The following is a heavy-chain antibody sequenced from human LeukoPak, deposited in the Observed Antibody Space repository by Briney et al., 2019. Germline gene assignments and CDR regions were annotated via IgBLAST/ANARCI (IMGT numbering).Heavy chain of an antibody. CDR3: AKDQGDSYAEIFDY. CDR1: GFTFSSYA. CDR2: ISGSAGST. Sequence: GGSLRLSCAASGFTFSSYAMSWVRQAPGKGLEWVSTISGSAGSTYYADSVKGRFTISRDNSKNTLFLQMSSLRAEDTAVYYCAKDQGDSYAEIFDYWGQGTLVTVSS. D-gene: IGHD5-18*01. V-gene: IGHV3-23*01. J-gene: IGHJ4*02.